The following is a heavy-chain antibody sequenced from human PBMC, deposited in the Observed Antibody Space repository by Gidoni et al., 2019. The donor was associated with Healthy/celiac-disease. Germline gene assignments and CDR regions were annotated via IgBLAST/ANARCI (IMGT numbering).Heavy chain of an antibody. V-gene: IGHV3-33*01. CDR3: AREYYDYVWGSLPYYYYGMDV. J-gene: IGHJ6*02. CDR1: GFTFSSYG. CDR2: IWYDGSNK. Sequence: GFTFSSYGMNWVRQAPGKGLEWVAVIWYDGSNKYYADSVKGRFTIARDNSKNTLYLQMNSLGAEDTAVYYCAREYYDYVWGSLPYYYYGMDVWGQGTTVTVSS. D-gene: IGHD3-16*01.